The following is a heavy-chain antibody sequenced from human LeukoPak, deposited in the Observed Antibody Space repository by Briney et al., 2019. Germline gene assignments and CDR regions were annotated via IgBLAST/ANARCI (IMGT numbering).Heavy chain of an antibody. Sequence: SETLSLTCAVSGGSISNSNWWSWVRQSPGKGLEWIGEINHSGSTNYNPSLKRRVTISVDTSKNQFSLTLSSVTAADTAVYYCARAADSNIATWNYYDSSGQGSWFDPWGQGTLVTVSS. J-gene: IGHJ5*02. CDR1: GGSISNSNW. CDR2: INHSGST. V-gene: IGHV4-4*02. D-gene: IGHD3-22*01. CDR3: ARAADSNIATWNYYDSSGQGSWFDP.